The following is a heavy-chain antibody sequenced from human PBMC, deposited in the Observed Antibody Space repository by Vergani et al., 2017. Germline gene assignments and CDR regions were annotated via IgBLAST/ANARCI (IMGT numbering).Heavy chain of an antibody. CDR1: GFTFSSYA. D-gene: IGHD2-15*01. CDR3: AKARDPNCKGGNCYSYYYGLDL. Sequence: EVQLLESGGGLVQPGGSLRLSCGASGFTFSSYAMTWVRQVPGKGLEWVSAISGSGGNTFYTDSVKGRFTISRDNSKDTLYLQMNSLRVEDTAIYYCAKARDPNCKGGNCYSYYYGLDLWGQGTTVTVSS. J-gene: IGHJ6*02. CDR2: ISGSGGNT. V-gene: IGHV3-23*01.